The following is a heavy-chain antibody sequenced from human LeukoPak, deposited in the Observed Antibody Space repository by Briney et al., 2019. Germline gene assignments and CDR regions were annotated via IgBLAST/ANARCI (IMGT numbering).Heavy chain of an antibody. CDR3: ARGPTRGKFDY. Sequence: KPSETLSLTCTVSGGSISSSSFYWGWIRQPPGKGLEWIGGIYYSGSPYYNPSLKSRVTISVDTSKNQFSLRLSSVTAADTAVYYCARGPTRGKFDYWGQGTLVTVSS. V-gene: IGHV4-39*01. CDR1: GGSISSSSFY. CDR2: IYYSGSP. D-gene: IGHD3-16*01. J-gene: IGHJ4*02.